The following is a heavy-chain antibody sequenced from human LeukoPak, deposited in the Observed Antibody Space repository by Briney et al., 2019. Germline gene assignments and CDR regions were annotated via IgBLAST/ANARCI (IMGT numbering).Heavy chain of an antibody. CDR3: AREMTYYDILTGNMKNRFDP. D-gene: IGHD3-9*01. J-gene: IGHJ5*02. V-gene: IGHV4-38-2*02. CDR1: GYSISSGYY. CDR2: IYHSGST. Sequence: SETLSLTCTVSGYSISSGYYWGWIRQPPGKGLEWIGSIYHSGSTYYNPSLKSRVTISVDTSKNQFSLKLSSVTAADTAVYYCAREMTYYDILTGNMKNRFDPWGQGTLVTVSS.